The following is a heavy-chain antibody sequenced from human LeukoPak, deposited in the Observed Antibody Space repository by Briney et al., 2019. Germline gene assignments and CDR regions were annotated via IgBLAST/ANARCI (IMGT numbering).Heavy chain of an antibody. CDR1: GGSISSSTW. D-gene: IGHD6-6*01. CDR2: IYDSGST. Sequence: SGTLSLTRAVSGGSISSSTWWSWVRQPPGKGLEWIGEIYDSGSTNYNPSLKSRVTISVDKSKNQFSLKLSSVTAADTAVYYCATPFSSSSAFDIWGQGTMVTVSS. J-gene: IGHJ3*02. V-gene: IGHV4-4*02. CDR3: ATPFSSSSAFDI.